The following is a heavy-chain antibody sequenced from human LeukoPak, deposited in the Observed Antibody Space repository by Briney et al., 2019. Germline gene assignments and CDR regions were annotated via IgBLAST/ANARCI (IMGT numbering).Heavy chain of an antibody. CDR3: ARDEQKNCGGDCYTDY. CDR1: GYTFTSYG. D-gene: IGHD2-21*02. Sequence: AASVKVSCKASGYTFTSYGISWVRQAPGQGLEWMGWISAYNGNTNYAQKLQGRVTMTTDTSTSTAYMELRSLRSDDTAVYYCARDEQKNCGGDCYTDYWGQGTLVTVSS. V-gene: IGHV1-18*01. CDR2: ISAYNGNT. J-gene: IGHJ4*02.